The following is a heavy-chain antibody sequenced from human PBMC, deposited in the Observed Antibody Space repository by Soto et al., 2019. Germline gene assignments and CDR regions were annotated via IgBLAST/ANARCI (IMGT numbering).Heavy chain of an antibody. D-gene: IGHD2-8*01. J-gene: IGHJ3*02. Sequence: ASVKVSCKAFGYTFTSYAMHWVRQAPGQRLEWMGWINAGNGNTKYSQKFQGRVTITRDTSASTAYMELSSLRSEDTAVYYCAGDRLPYCTNGVCPYAFDIWGQGTMVTVSS. CDR3: AGDRLPYCTNGVCPYAFDI. CDR1: GYTFTSYA. V-gene: IGHV1-3*01. CDR2: INAGNGNT.